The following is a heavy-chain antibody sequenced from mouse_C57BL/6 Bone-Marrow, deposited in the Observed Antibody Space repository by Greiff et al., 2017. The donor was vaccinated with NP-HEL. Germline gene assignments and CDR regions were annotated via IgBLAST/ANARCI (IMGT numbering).Heavy chain of an antibody. CDR1: EYEFPSHD. V-gene: IGHV5-2*01. J-gene: IGHJ4*01. CDR2: INSDGGST. D-gene: IGHD2-5*01. CDR3: ASTIVTTYAMDY. Sequence: EVQGVESGGGLVQPGESLKLSCESNEYEFPSHDMSWVRKTPEKRLELVAAINSDGGSTYYPDTMERRFIISRDNTKKTLYLQMSSLRSEDTALYYCASTIVTTYAMDYWGQGTSVTVSS.